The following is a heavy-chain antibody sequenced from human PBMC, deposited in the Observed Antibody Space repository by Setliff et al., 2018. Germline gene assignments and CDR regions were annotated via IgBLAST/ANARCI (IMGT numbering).Heavy chain of an antibody. Sequence: ASVKVSCKASDYTFTDYGIYWVRQAPGQGLEWMGWISAYNGRTNYAEKFHARVTMTTDTATSTAYMELRSLKSDDTAVYYCARVSGGNSVEDGFDIWGQGTMVTVSS. CDR1: DYTFTDYG. J-gene: IGHJ3*02. CDR3: ARVSGGNSVEDGFDI. CDR2: ISAYNGRT. V-gene: IGHV1-18*01. D-gene: IGHD1-26*01.